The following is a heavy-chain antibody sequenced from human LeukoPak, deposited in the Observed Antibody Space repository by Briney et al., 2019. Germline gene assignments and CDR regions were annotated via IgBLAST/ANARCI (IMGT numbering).Heavy chain of an antibody. D-gene: IGHD6-13*01. Sequence: GGSLRLSCAASGFTFSSYGMYWVRQAPGKGLEWVAVIWYDGSDKYYADSVKGRFTISRDNAKNSLYLQMNSLRAEDAALYYCAKDISSSWHEGWFDPWGQGTLVTVSS. CDR2: IWYDGSDK. CDR3: AKDISSSWHEGWFDP. CDR1: GFTFSSYG. V-gene: IGHV3-33*03. J-gene: IGHJ5*02.